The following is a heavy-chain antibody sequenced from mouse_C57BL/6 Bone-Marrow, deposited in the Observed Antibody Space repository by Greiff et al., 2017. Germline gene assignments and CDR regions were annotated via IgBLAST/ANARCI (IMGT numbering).Heavy chain of an antibody. V-gene: IGHV1-50*01. J-gene: IGHJ3*01. CDR3: ARTAF. CDR2: IDPSDSYT. CDR1: GYTFTSYW. Sequence: QVQLKQPGAELVKPGASVKLSCKASGYTFTSYWMQWVKQRPGQGLEWIGEIDPSDSYTNYNQKFKGKATLTVDTSSSTAYMQLSSLTSEDSAVYYGARTAFWGQGTLVTVSA.